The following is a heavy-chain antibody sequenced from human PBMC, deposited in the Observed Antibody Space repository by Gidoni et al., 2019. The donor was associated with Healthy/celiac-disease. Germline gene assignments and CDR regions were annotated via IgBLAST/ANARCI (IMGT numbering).Heavy chain of an antibody. CDR1: GFTFSSYG. Sequence: QVQLVESGGGVVQPGRSLRLSCAASGFTFSSYGMHWVRQAPGKGLAGVAVIWYDGSNKYYADSVKGRFTISRDNSKNTLYLQMNSLRAEDTAVYYCARSSSIAARGGFDYWGQGTLVTVSS. V-gene: IGHV3-33*01. D-gene: IGHD6-6*01. CDR2: IWYDGSNK. CDR3: ARSSSIAARGGFDY. J-gene: IGHJ4*02.